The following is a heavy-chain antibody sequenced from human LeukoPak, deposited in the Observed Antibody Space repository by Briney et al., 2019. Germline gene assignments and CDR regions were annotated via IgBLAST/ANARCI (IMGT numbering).Heavy chain of an antibody. CDR2: IWYDGRNK. Sequence: GGSLRLSCAASGFTFSSYGMHWVRQAPGSGLEWVALIWYDGRNKYYADSVKGRFTISRDNSKNTLSLQLNSLRDEDTAVYYCARDGGSSGYHDALDIWGQGTMVTVSA. J-gene: IGHJ3*02. V-gene: IGHV3-33*01. D-gene: IGHD3-22*01. CDR1: GFTFSSYG. CDR3: ARDGGSSGYHDALDI.